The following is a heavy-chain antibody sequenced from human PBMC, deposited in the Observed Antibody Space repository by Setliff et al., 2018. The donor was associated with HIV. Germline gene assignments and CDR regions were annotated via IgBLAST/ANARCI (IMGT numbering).Heavy chain of an antibody. V-gene: IGHV1-18*01. CDR3: ARDATRNTAAAPGY. CDR1: GYTFTTSG. CDR2: INIYSGNT. D-gene: IGHD6-6*01. Sequence: GASVKVSCKTSGYTFTTSGISWVRQAPGQGLEWMGWINIYSGNTNYAQKFQGRVTMTTDTSTSTAYMELRSLRSDDTAIYYCARDATRNTAAAPGYWGQATLVTVSS. J-gene: IGHJ4*02.